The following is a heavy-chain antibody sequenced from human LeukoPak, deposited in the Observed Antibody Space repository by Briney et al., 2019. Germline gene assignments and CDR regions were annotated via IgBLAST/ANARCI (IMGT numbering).Heavy chain of an antibody. CDR3: ARGHHWNPSGFDY. CDR1: GGSFSGYY. J-gene: IGHJ4*02. Sequence: PSETLSLTCAVYGGSFSGYYWSWIRQPPGKGLEWIGEINHSGSTNYNPSLKSGVTISVDTSKNQFSLKLSSVTAADTAVYYCARGHHWNPSGFDYWGQGTLVTVSS. D-gene: IGHD6-25*01. CDR2: INHSGST. V-gene: IGHV4-34*01.